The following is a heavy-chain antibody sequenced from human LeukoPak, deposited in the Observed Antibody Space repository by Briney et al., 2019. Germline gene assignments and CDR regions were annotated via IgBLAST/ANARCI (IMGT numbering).Heavy chain of an antibody. CDR2: ISGSGGST. CDR3: AKDRVAVAGYFDY. J-gene: IGHJ4*02. V-gene: IGHV3-23*01. CDR1: GFTFSGYA. D-gene: IGHD6-19*01. Sequence: HPGGSLRLSCTASGFTFSGYAMSWVRQAPGKGLEWVSAISGSGGSTYYADSVKGRFTISRDNSKNTLYLQMNSLRAEDTAVYYCAKDRVAVAGYFDYWGQGTLVTVSS.